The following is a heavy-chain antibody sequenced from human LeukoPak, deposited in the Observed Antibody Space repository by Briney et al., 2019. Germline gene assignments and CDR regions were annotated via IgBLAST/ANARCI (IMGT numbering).Heavy chain of an antibody. Sequence: PSETLSLTCTVSGASISSYYWTWVRQPAGKGLEWIGRISTSGGTNYNPSLKSRVTMSVDTSNNQFSLKLNSVTAADTAVYYCARRFGDYGGFDYWGQGTLVTVS. CDR3: ARRFGDYGGFDY. D-gene: IGHD4-17*01. CDR2: ISTSGGT. V-gene: IGHV4-4*07. CDR1: GASISSYY. J-gene: IGHJ4*02.